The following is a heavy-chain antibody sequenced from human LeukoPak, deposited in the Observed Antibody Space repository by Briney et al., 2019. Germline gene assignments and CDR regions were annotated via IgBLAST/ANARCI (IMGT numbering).Heavy chain of an antibody. J-gene: IGHJ4*02. D-gene: IGHD2-21*02. V-gene: IGHV4-59*12. Sequence: SETLSLTCSVSGGSMTRYYWSWIRQPPGKGLEWIGYIYYSGNTYYNPSLKSRVTISVDRSKNQFSLKLSSVTAADTAVYYCARGSGAYCGGDFYNVFDYWGQGTLVTVSS. CDR1: GGSMTRYY. CDR3: ARGSGAYCGGDFYNVFDY. CDR2: IYYSGNT.